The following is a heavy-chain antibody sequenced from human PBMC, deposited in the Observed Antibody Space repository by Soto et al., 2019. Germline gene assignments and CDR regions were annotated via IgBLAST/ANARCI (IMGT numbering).Heavy chain of an antibody. V-gene: IGHV4-59*01. CDR3: ERAGGRYCSSNSCYTNYGMDV. CDR2: IYYSGST. J-gene: IGHJ6*02. CDR1: GGSISSYY. D-gene: IGHD2-2*02. Sequence: PSETLSLTCTVSGGSISSYYWSWIRQPPGKGLEWIGYIYYSGSTNYNPSLKSRVTISVDTSKNQFSLKLSSVTAADTAVYYCERAGGRYCSSNSCYTNYGMDVWGQGTTVTVSS.